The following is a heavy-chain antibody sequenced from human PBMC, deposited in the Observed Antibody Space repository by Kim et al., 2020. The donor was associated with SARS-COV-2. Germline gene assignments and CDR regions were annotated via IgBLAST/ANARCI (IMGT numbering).Heavy chain of an antibody. Sequence: GGSLRLSCAASGFTFSDHYMDWVRQAQGKGLEWVGRSRNKVNSYSTEYAASVKGRFIISRDDSKNSLYLQMSSLQTKDTAVYYCTRVYTARGNYGMDVWGQRTTVTVSS. CDR1: GFTFSDHY. J-gene: IGHJ6*02. CDR2: SRNKVNSYST. V-gene: IGHV3-72*01. CDR3: TRVYTARGNYGMDV. D-gene: IGHD2-21*02.